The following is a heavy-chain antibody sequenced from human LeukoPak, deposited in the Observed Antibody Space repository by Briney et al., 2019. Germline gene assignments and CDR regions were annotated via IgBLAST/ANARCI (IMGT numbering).Heavy chain of an antibody. Sequence: SGPALVKPTQTLTLTCTFSGFSLSTSGMRVSWIRQPPGKALEWIARIDWDDDKFYTTSLKTRLTISKDTSKNQVVLRMTNMDPVDTATYYCALIRRSSGWNNWFDPWGQGTLVAVAS. J-gene: IGHJ5*02. V-gene: IGHV2-70*04. CDR1: GFSLSTSGMR. CDR3: ALIRRSSGWNNWFDP. CDR2: IDWDDDK. D-gene: IGHD6-19*01.